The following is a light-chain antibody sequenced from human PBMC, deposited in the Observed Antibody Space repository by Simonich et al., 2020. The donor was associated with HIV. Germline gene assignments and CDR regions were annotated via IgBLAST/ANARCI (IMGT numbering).Light chain of an antibody. J-gene: IGLJ3*02. CDR3: SSYTSSSTRV. Sequence: QSALTQPASVSGSPGQSITISCTGTNSDIGNYKYVSWYQQHPGKAPKLMIYDVTNRPSGVSNRFSGSKSGNTASLTISGLQAEDEADYYCSSYTSSSTRVFGRGTKLTVL. CDR1: NSDIGNYKY. V-gene: IGLV2-14*03. CDR2: DVT.